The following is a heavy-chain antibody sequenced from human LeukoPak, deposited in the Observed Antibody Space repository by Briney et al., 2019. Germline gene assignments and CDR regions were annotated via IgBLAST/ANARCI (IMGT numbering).Heavy chain of an antibody. CDR3: AAGTAADY. Sequence: PGGSLRLSCVVSGIPFSDYYMNWIRQAPGKGLEWISYISSPSSYTDYADSVKGRFTISRDNAQNALFLQMNSLRVEDTAVYYCAAGTAADYWGQGTRVAVSS. CDR2: ISSPSSYT. D-gene: IGHD6-13*01. V-gene: IGHV3-11*03. J-gene: IGHJ4*02. CDR1: GIPFSDYY.